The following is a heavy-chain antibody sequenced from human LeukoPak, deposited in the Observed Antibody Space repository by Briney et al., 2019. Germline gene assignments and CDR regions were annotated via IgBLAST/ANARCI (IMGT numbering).Heavy chain of an antibody. CDR1: EGTLSSYA. D-gene: IGHD3-3*01. CDR3: ARGSPDYDFWSGYFWFDP. V-gene: IGHV1-69*13. CDR2: IIPIFGTA. J-gene: IGHJ5*02. Sequence: ASVKVSCKASEGTLSSYAISWVRQAPGQGLEWMGGIIPIFGTANYAQKFRGRVTITADESTSTAYMELSSLRSEDTAVYYCARGSPDYDFWSGYFWFDPWGQGTLVTVSS.